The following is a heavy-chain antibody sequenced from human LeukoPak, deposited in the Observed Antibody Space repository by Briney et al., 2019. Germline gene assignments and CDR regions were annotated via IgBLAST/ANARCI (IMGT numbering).Heavy chain of an antibody. D-gene: IGHD1-26*01. Sequence: PSETLSLTCTVSGGSISSSSYYWGWIRQPPGKGLEWIGSIYYSGSTYYNPSLKSRVTISVDTSKNQFSLKLSSVTAADTAVYYCARIIVCVGANDYWGQGTLVTVSS. CDR2: IYYSGST. CDR1: GGSISSSSYY. J-gene: IGHJ4*02. CDR3: ARIIVCVGANDY. V-gene: IGHV4-39*07.